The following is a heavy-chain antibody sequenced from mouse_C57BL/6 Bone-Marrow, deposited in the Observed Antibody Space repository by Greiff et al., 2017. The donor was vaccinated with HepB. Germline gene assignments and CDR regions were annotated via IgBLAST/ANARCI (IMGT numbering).Heavy chain of an antibody. CDR1: GYTFTSYW. CDR3: ARLGSSLWNYFDY. D-gene: IGHD6-2*01. CDR2: IDPSDSYT. V-gene: IGHV1-69*01. Sequence: VQLQQSGAELVMPGASVKLSCKASGYTFTSYWMHWVKQRPGQGLEWIGEIDPSDSYTNYNQKFKGKSTLTVDKSSSTAYMQLSSLTSEDSAVYYCARLGSSLWNYFDYWGQGTTLTVSS. J-gene: IGHJ2*01.